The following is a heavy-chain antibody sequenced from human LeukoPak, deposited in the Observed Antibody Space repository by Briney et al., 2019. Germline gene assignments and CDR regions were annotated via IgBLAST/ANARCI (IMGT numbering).Heavy chain of an antibody. CDR1: GFSFNNFA. CDR2: ISYDGSSK. Sequence: GGSLRLSCAASGFSFNNFAMHWVRQAPGKGLEWVAHISYDGSSKYNEDSVKGRFTISRDDSKNTLYLQMNSLRAEDTAVYYCARPITMVRERKPDDAFDIWGQGTMVTVSS. CDR3: ARPITMVRERKPDDAFDI. D-gene: IGHD3-10*01. V-gene: IGHV3-30*04. J-gene: IGHJ3*02.